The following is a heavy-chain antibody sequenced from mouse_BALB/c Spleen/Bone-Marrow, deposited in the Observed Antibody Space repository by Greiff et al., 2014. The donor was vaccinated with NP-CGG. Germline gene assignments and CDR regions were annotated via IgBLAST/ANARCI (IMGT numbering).Heavy chain of an antibody. Sequence: VQLQQSGPGLVKPSQSLSLTCTVTGYSITSDYAWSWIRQFPGNKLEWMGYINYSGSTSYNPSLKSRISITRDTSKNQFFLQLNSVTTEDTATYYCARSSYVMDYWGQGTSVTVSS. CDR1: GYSITSDYA. J-gene: IGHJ4*01. V-gene: IGHV3-2*02. CDR2: INYSGST. CDR3: ARSSYVMDY.